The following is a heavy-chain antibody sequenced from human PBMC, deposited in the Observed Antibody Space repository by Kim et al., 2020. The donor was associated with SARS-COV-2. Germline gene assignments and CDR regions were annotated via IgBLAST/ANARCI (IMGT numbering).Heavy chain of an antibody. CDR1: GFTFDDYA. CDR3: AKGPVATSFYSIFSD. J-gene: IGHJ1*01. V-gene: IGHV3-9*01. Sequence: GGSLRLSCAASGFTFDDYAMHWVRQMPGKGLEWVAGTSWNGATVAYADSVQGRFTISRDSAKKTVHLQLNSLRADDTAFYYCAKGPVATSFYSIFSDWG. CDR2: TSWNGATV. D-gene: IGHD3-10*01.